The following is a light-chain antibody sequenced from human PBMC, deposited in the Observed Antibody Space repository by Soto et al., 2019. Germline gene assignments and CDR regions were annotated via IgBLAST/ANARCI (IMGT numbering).Light chain of an antibody. Sequence: DIQMTQSPSSLSASVGDRVTITCQASHDISNYLNWYQQKPGKAPNLLIYDASNLEIGVPSRFSGSGSGTDFTLTISSLQPEDFATYYCLQDYNYPYTFGQGTRLEIK. J-gene: IGKJ5*01. CDR3: LQDYNYPYT. V-gene: IGKV1-33*01. CDR1: HDISNY. CDR2: DAS.